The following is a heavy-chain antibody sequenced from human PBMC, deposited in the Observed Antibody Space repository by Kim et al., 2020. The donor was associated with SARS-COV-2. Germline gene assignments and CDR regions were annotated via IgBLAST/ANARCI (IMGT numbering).Heavy chain of an antibody. CDR3: ARDGSYYDILTGYSYYFDY. D-gene: IGHD3-9*01. V-gene: IGHV3-11*06. J-gene: IGHJ4*02. Sequence: GRFTIARDNAKNSLYLQMNSLRAEDTAVYYCARDGSYYDILTGYSYYFDYWGQGTLVTVSS.